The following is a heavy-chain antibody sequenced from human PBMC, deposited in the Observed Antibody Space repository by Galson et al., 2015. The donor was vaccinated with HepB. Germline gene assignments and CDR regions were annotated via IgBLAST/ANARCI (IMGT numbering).Heavy chain of an antibody. CDR1: GYSFTSYW. J-gene: IGHJ5*02. D-gene: IGHD6-13*01. CDR2: IYPGDSDT. Sequence: QSGAEVKKPGESLKISCKGSGYSFTSYWIGWVRQMPGKGLEWMGIIYPGDSDTRYSPSFQGQVTISADKSISTAYLQWSSLKASDTAMYYCARRGAGSIAAADANWFDPWGQGTLVTVSS. CDR3: ARRGAGSIAAADANWFDP. V-gene: IGHV5-51*01.